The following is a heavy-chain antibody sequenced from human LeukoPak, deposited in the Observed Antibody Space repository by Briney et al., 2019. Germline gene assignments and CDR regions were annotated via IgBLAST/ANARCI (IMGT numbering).Heavy chain of an antibody. V-gene: IGHV3-21*01. CDR2: ISSSSSYI. J-gene: IGHJ4*02. CDR3: AKGMGGATTDDY. D-gene: IGHD1-26*01. CDR1: GFTFSSYS. Sequence: GGSLRLSCAASGFTFSSYSMNWVRQAPGKGLEWVSSISSSSSYIYYADSVKGRFTISRDNAKNSLYLQMNSLRAEDTAVYYCAKGMGGATTDDYWGQGTLVTVSS.